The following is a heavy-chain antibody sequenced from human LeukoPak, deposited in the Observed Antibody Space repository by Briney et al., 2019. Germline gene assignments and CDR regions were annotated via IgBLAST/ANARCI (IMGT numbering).Heavy chain of an antibody. Sequence: GGSLRLSCAASGFTFSSYGMHWVRQAPGKGLEWVAVISYDGSNKYYADSVKGRFTISRDNSKNTLYLQMNSLRAEDTAVYYCAKDKVRIAAAGTLFDYWGQGTLVTVSS. CDR2: ISYDGSNK. CDR3: AKDKVRIAAAGTLFDY. J-gene: IGHJ4*02. CDR1: GFTFSSYG. V-gene: IGHV3-30*18. D-gene: IGHD6-13*01.